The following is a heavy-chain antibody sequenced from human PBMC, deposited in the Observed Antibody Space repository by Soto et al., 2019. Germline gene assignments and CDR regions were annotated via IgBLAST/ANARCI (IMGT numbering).Heavy chain of an antibody. CDR3: ARGPVWWLVKPFDP. CDR2: INHSGST. Sequence: QVQLQQWGAGLLKPSETLSLTCAVYGGSFSGYYWSWIRQPPGKGLEWIGEINHSGSTNYNPSLKSRVTISVDTSKNQFSLKLSSVTAADTAVYYCARGPVWWLVKPFDPWGQGTLVTVSS. V-gene: IGHV4-34*01. J-gene: IGHJ5*02. CDR1: GGSFSGYY. D-gene: IGHD6-19*01.